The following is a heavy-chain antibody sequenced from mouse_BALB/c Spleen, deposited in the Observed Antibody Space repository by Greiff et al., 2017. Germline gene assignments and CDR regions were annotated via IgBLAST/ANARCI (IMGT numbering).Heavy chain of an antibody. V-gene: IGHV2-9*02. CDR1: GFSLTSYG. D-gene: IGHD2-14*01. Sequence: VQRVESGPGLVAPSQSLSITCTVSGFSLTSYGVHWVRQPPGKGLEWLGVIWAGGSTNYNSALMSRLSISKDNSKSQVFLKMNSLQTDDTAMYYCARGRYDGYYFDYWGQGTTLTVSS. CDR3: ARGRYDGYYFDY. J-gene: IGHJ2*01. CDR2: IWAGGST.